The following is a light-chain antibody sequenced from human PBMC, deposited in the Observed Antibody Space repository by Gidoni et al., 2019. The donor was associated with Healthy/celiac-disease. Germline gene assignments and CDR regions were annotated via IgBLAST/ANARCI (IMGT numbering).Light chain of an antibody. CDR1: QGISSW. CDR3: QQENSFPHT. CDR2: AAS. Sequence: IQMSKSPSSVSASVGARVTITCRAMQGISSWLAWYQQKPGKAAKLLIYAASSLQSGVPSRCIGSGSGTEFTLTNSSLQPEDFATYYCQQENSFPHTFGGGTKVEIK. V-gene: IGKV1-12*01. J-gene: IGKJ4*01.